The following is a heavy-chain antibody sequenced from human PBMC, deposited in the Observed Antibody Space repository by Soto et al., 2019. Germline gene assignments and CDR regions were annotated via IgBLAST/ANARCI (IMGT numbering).Heavy chain of an antibody. J-gene: IGHJ4*02. CDR1: GFSLSSTRMA. V-gene: IGHV2-5*02. D-gene: IGHD6-19*01. Sequence: QITLKESGPTLVKPTQTLTLTCTFSGFSLSSTRMAVGWIRQPPGKALVWLALIYWDDDKRYSPFLKSRLTITKDSSKNQVVLTMSNMDPVDTAKYYCAHIVVAGLGYYFAYRGQGTLVTVSS. CDR3: AHIVVAGLGYYFAY. CDR2: IYWDDDK.